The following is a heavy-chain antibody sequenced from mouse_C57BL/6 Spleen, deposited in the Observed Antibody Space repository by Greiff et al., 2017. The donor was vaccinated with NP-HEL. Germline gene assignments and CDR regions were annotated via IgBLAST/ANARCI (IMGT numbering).Heavy chain of an antibody. CDR2: IYPGDGDT. V-gene: IGHV1-82*01. CDR3: ARTGNYGYFDY. D-gene: IGHD2-1*01. CDR1: GYAFSSSW. J-gene: IGHJ2*01. Sequence: QVQLKESGPELVKPGASVKISCKASGYAFSSSWMIWVKQRPGKGLEWIGRIYPGDGDTNYNGKFKGKATLTADKSSSTAYMQLSSLTSEDSAVYFCARTGNYGYFDYWGQGTTLTVSS.